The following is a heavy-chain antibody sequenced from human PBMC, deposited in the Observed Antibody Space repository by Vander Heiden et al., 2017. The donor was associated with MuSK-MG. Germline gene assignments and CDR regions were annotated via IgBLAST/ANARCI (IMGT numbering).Heavy chain of an antibody. CDR2: IKQDGSEE. V-gene: IGHV3-7*01. CDR1: GFTFSSYW. J-gene: IGHJ1*01. CDR3: ARVTYESSGYEYFQN. D-gene: IGHD3-22*01. Sequence: EVQLVESGGGLVQPGGSLRLSCAASGFTFSSYWMSWVRQAPGKGLEWGANIKQDGSEEYYVDSVKGRFTISRDNAKNSLYLQMNSLRAEDTAVYYCARVTYESSGYEYFQNWGQGTLVTVSS.